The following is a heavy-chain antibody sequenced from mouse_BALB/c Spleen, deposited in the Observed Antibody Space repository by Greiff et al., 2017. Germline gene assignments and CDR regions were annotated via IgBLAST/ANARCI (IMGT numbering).Heavy chain of an antibody. J-gene: IGHJ1*01. CDR2: IDPANGNT. CDR1: GFNIKDTY. Sequence: VQLQQSGAELVKPGASVKLSCTASGFNIKDTYMHWVKQRPEQGLEWIGRIDPANGNTKYDLKFQGKATITADTSSNTAYLQLSSLTSEDTAVYYCALYGRGYFDVWGAGTTVTVSS. D-gene: IGHD1-1*01. CDR3: ALYGRGYFDV. V-gene: IGHV14-3*02.